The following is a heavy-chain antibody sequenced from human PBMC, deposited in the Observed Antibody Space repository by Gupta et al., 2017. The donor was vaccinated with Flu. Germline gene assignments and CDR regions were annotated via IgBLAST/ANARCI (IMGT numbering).Heavy chain of an antibody. D-gene: IGHD1-26*01. J-gene: IGHJ4*02. CDR3: ARARTARDSGSYHVDY. CDR2: ISAYNGNT. Sequence: YGISWVRQAPGQGLEGMGWISAYNGNTNYAQKLQGRVTMTTDTSTSTADMELRSMRSEETAVYYCARARTARDSGSYHVDYGGQGTLVTVSS. CDR1: YG. V-gene: IGHV1-18*01.